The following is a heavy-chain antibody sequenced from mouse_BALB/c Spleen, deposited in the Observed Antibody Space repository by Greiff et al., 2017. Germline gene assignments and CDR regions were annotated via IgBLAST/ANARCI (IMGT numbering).Heavy chain of an antibody. D-gene: IGHD1-1*01. J-gene: IGHJ4*01. V-gene: IGHV5-12-1*01. CDR2: ISSGGGSS. Sequence: EVQRVESGGGLVKPGGSLKLSCAASGFAFSSYDMSWVRQTPEKRLEWVAYISSGGGSSYYPDTVKGRFTISRDNAKNTLYLQMSSLKSEDTAMYYCARQLLRSSYAMDYWGQGTSVTVSS. CDR1: GFAFSSYD. CDR3: ARQLLRSSYAMDY.